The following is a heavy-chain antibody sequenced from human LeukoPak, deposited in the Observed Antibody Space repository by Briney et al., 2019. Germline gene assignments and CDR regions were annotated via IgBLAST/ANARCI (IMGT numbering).Heavy chain of an antibody. CDR1: GYGFTSYW. Sequence: GESLKISCTGSGYGFTSYWIGWVRQMPGKGLEWMGIIYPGDSDTRYSPSFQGQVTISADKSISTAYLQWSSLRASDTAMYYCARRVAGSYHDAFDIWGQGTMVTVSS. V-gene: IGHV5-51*01. D-gene: IGHD1-26*01. CDR2: IYPGDSDT. CDR3: ARRVAGSYHDAFDI. J-gene: IGHJ3*02.